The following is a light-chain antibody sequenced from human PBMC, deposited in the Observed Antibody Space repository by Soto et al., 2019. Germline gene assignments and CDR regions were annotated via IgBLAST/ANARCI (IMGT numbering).Light chain of an antibody. CDR2: RAS. Sequence: DIQMTQSPSTLSASVGDRVTITCRASQDIGTWLAWYQQKPEKAPKVLIYRASHLESGVPSRFSASGSGTEFSPTITIPQRDHLATYFSTQYNRHSPTFGQGTKVDI. CDR3: TQYNRHSPT. CDR1: QDIGTW. V-gene: IGKV1-5*03. J-gene: IGKJ1*01.